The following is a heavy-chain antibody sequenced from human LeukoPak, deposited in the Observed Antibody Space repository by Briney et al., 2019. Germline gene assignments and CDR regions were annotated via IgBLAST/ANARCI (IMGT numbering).Heavy chain of an antibody. CDR2: ISYIGST. J-gene: IGHJ3*02. CDR1: DDSFSSHY. CDR3: ARQLVTGIKGFDI. Sequence: SETLSLTCAVSDDSFSSHYWTWIRQPPGKGLEWIGYISYIGSTNYNPSLKSRVTISIDTSKNQFSLKLSSVTAADTAVYYCARQLVTGIKGFDIWGQGTMVSVSS. D-gene: IGHD3-9*01. V-gene: IGHV4-59*11.